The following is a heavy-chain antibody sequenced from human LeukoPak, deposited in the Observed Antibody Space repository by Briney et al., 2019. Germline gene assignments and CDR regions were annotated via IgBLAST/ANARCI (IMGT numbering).Heavy chain of an antibody. J-gene: IGHJ3*02. CDR1: GYTFTGYY. Sequence: ASVKVSCKASGYTFTGYYMHWVRQAPGQRLECMGWINPKSGDTKYAQKFQGRVTMTRDTSISTAYMELTSLRSDDTAVYYCASHLLSLQQLVLGDASDIWGPGTMVTVSS. V-gene: IGHV1-2*02. D-gene: IGHD1-1*01. CDR3: ASHLLSLQQLVLGDASDI. CDR2: INPKSGDT.